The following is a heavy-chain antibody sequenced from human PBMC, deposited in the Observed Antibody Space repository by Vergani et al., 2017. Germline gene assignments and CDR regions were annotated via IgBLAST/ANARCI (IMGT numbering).Heavy chain of an antibody. CDR2: ISARYPST. Sequence: VQLVESGGGVVQPGTSLRLSCVVSGFALNRHAMYWVRQAPGKGLEWVSAISARYPSTYYAASVKGRFTISRDNSKNMLFLQMNNLRTEDTAIYYCAKQYFVSGNYLFDYWGQGTLVTVSS. CDR3: AKQYFVSGNYLFDY. V-gene: IGHV3-23*04. D-gene: IGHD3-10*01. J-gene: IGHJ4*02. CDR1: GFALNRHA.